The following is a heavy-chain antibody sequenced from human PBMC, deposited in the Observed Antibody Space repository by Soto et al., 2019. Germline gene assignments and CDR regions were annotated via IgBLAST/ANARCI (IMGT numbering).Heavy chain of an antibody. CDR3: AKDMWGNSWTFDH. Sequence: EVQLVESGGGLVQPGGSLRLSCAASGFTFSDHFMDWVRQAPGKGLEWVGRSRNKANSYTTEYAASVKGRFTISRDNSKNTLYLEMSRLRVEDTAVYYCAKDMWGNSWTFDHWGQGAPVSVSS. CDR2: SRNKANSYTT. CDR1: GFTFSDHF. V-gene: IGHV3-72*01. D-gene: IGHD1-1*01. J-gene: IGHJ4*02.